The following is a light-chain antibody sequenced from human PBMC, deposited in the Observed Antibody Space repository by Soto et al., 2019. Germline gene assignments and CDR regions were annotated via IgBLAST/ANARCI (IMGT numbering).Light chain of an antibody. CDR2: DTS. CDR1: QGIGDT. Sequence: EVVMTQSPATLSVSPGEGATLSCRASQGIGDTLAWYQHKPGQTPRLLIYDTSTRATGVPARFSGSRSGTEFTLTISRLEPEDFAVYYCQQYGTSQEYTFGQGTKLEIK. CDR3: QQYGTSQEYT. J-gene: IGKJ2*01. V-gene: IGKV3-15*01.